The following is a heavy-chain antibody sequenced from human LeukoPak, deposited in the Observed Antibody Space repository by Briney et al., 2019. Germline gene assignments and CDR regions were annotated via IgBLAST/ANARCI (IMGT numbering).Heavy chain of an antibody. CDR2: FDPEDGET. V-gene: IGHV1-24*01. J-gene: IGHJ4*02. Sequence: GASVKVSCKVSGYTLTELSMYWVRQAPGKGLEWMGGFDPEDGETIYAQKFQGRVTMTEDTSTDTANMELSSLRSEDTAVYYCARGYGSGSSNFDYWGQGTLVTVSS. CDR1: GYTLTELS. CDR3: ARGYGSGSSNFDY. D-gene: IGHD3-10*01.